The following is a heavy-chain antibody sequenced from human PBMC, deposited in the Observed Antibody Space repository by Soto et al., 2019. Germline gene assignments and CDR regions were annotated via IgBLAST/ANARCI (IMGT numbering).Heavy chain of an antibody. V-gene: IGHV3-21*01. Sequence: GGSLRLSCAASGFTFSSYSMNWVRQAPGKGLEWVSSISSSSSYIYYADSVKGRFTISRDNAKNSLYLQMNSLRAEDTAVYYCARDLYSSSSGYYFDYWGQGTLVTVSS. D-gene: IGHD6-6*01. CDR1: GFTFSSYS. CDR2: ISSSSSYI. J-gene: IGHJ4*02. CDR3: ARDLYSSSSGYYFDY.